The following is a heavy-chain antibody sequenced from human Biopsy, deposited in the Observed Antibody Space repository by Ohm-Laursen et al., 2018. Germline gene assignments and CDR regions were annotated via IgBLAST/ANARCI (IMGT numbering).Heavy chain of an antibody. CDR3: VGGSNEYGGLYFPH. Sequence: GTLSLTCTVSGGSFTGHYWSWIRQPPGKGLEGIGHISYTGYTSYKSSLKSRVTISLDTSRKHFSLRLTSLAAADTAVYYCVGGSNEYGGLYFPHWGQGTLVTVSS. D-gene: IGHD4-23*01. J-gene: IGHJ1*01. CDR1: GGSFTGHY. CDR2: ISYTGYT. V-gene: IGHV4-59*11.